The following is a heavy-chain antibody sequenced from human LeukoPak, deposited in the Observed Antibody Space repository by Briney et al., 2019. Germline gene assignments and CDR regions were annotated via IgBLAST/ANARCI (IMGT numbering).Heavy chain of an antibody. J-gene: IGHJ4*02. D-gene: IGHD3-10*01. CDR1: GFTFSTYW. V-gene: IGHV3-7*01. CDR2: IKQDGSAR. CDR3: ASLTMIRGVIGY. Sequence: GGSLRLSCAASGFTFSTYWMNWVRQAPGKGLEWVANIKQDGSARYYVDSVKGRFSISRDNAKNSLYLQMNSLRAEDTAVYYCASLTMIRGVIGYWGQGTLVTVSS.